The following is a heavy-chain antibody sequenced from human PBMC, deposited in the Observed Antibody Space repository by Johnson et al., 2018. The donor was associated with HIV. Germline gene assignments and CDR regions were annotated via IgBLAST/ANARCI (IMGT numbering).Heavy chain of an antibody. V-gene: IGHV3-30*04. D-gene: IGHD3-10*01. Sequence: QVQLVESGGGLIQPGRSLRLSCAASGFTFSSYAMHWVRQAPGKGLEWVSSITMGGGSTHYADSVKGRFTISRDNSKNTLYLQMDSLGAEDTAVYYCARVQLLADDVFNIWGQGTMVTVSS. CDR3: ARVQLLADDVFNI. J-gene: IGHJ3*02. CDR2: ITMGGGST. CDR1: GFTFSSYA.